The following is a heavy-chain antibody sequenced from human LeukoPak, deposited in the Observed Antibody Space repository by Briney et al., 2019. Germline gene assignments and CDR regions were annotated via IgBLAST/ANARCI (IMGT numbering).Heavy chain of an antibody. CDR1: GGSISNYY. D-gene: IGHD2-15*01. CDR2: IYTSGST. CDR3: ARAGVTYCSGGSCYRYYYYYMDV. J-gene: IGHJ6*03. Sequence: SETLSLTCIVSGGSISNYYWSWIRQPAGKGLEWIGRIYTSGSTNYNPSLKSRVTISVDTSKNQFSLKLSSVTAADTAVYYCARAGVTYCSGGSCYRYYYYYMDVWGKGTTVTVSS. V-gene: IGHV4-4*07.